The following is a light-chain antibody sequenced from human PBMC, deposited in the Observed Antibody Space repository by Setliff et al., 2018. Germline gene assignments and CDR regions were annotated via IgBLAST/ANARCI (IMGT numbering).Light chain of an antibody. CDR3: SSYTNSNTYV. CDR2: DVT. Sequence: QSALAQPASVSGSPGQSITISCIGSSRDVGSYDFVSWYQQHPGKAPKLIIYDVTGRPSGVSDRFSGPKSGNTASLTISGLQAEDEADYYCSSYTNSNTYVFGTGTKGTVL. V-gene: IGLV2-14*03. J-gene: IGLJ1*01. CDR1: SRDVGSYDF.